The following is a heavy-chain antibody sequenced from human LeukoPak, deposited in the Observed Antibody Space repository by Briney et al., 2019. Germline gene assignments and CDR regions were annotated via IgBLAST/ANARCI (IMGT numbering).Heavy chain of an antibody. CDR3: ASVRRGFGESSKYYAYYYMGV. CDR1: GGSISSSSYY. D-gene: IGHD3-10*01. J-gene: IGHJ6*03. V-gene: IGHV4-39*01. Sequence: SETLSLTCTVSGGSISSSSYYWGWIRQPPGKGLEWIGNIYYSGSTYYNPSLKSRVTISLDTSKNQFSLKLSSVTAADAAVYYCASVRRGFGESSKYYAYYYMGVWGKGTTVTISS. CDR2: IYYSGST.